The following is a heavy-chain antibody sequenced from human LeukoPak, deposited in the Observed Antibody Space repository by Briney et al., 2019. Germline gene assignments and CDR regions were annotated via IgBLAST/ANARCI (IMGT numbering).Heavy chain of an antibody. J-gene: IGHJ6*03. CDR1: GGTFSSYA. V-gene: IGHV1-69*05. CDR3: ARDALRTGYLAGYYYYMDV. D-gene: IGHD3/OR15-3a*01. Sequence: GASVKVSCKASGGTFSSYAISWVRQAPGQGLEWMGGIIPIFGTANYAQKFQGRVTITTDESASTAYMELSSLRSEDTAVYYCARDALRTGYLAGYYYYMDVWGKGTTVTVSS. CDR2: IIPIFGTA.